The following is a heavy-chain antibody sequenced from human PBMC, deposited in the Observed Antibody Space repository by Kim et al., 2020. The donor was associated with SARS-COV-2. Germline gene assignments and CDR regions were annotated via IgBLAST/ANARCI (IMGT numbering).Heavy chain of an antibody. J-gene: IGHJ4*02. D-gene: IGHD3-16*01. Sequence: PVKGRFTISRANSKTTLYLQMTSLGAEDKAVYYCARGGFYTARKYYFDYWGQGTLVTVSS. CDR3: ARGGFYTARKYYFDY. V-gene: IGHV3-30*01.